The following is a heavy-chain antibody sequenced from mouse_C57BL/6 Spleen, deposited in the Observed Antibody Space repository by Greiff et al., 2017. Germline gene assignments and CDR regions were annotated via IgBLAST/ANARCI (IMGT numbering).Heavy chain of an antibody. V-gene: IGHV1-62-2*01. Sequence: VQLVESGAELVKPGASVKLSCKASGYTFTEYTIHWVQQRSGQGLEWIGWFYPGCGCIKYNEKFKDKATLTADKSYSTVYMELSRFTSEDTAVYFCARHGLDAMDYWGQGTSVTVSS. CDR1: GYTFTEYT. D-gene: IGHD6-2*01. J-gene: IGHJ4*01. CDR2: FYPGCGCI. CDR3: ARHGLDAMDY.